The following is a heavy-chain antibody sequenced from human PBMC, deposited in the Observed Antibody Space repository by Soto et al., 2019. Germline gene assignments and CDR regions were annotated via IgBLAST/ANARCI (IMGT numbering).Heavy chain of an antibody. CDR1: GGTFSNYA. Sequence: QVQLVQSGAEVRNPESSVTVSCKASGGTFSNYAISWVRQAPGQGLEWMGGILPSLRTANYAQSFQGRITITADMSTSTVYMEMYSLRSEDTSVYYCARYRSEGLAPRPSYAYWGQGTLVTVSS. V-gene: IGHV1-69*06. CDR2: ILPSLRTA. J-gene: IGHJ4*02. D-gene: IGHD6-6*01. CDR3: ARYRSEGLAPRPSYAY.